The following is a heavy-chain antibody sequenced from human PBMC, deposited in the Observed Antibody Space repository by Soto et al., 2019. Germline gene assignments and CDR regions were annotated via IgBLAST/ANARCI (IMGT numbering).Heavy chain of an antibody. CDR1: GGSISSSSYY. CDR3: ARRGDIVLVPAAIITSYYYGMDV. J-gene: IGHJ6*02. V-gene: IGHV4-39*01. Sequence: QLQLQESGPGLVKPSETLSLTCTVSGGSISSSSYYWGWIRQPPGKGLEWIGSIYYSGSTYYNPSLKRRVTISVDTSKNQFSLKLSSVTAADTAVYYCARRGDIVLVPAAIITSYYYGMDVWGQGTTVTVSS. D-gene: IGHD2-2*01. CDR2: IYYSGST.